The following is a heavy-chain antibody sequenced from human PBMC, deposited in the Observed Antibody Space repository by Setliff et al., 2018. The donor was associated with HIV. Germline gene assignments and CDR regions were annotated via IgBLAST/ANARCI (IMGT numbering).Heavy chain of an antibody. CDR2: INPNSGGT. CDR1: GYTFTGCY. D-gene: IGHD2-15*01. CDR3: ARDLDIVVVVAATEYGMDV. J-gene: IGHJ6*02. Sequence: ASVKVSCKASGYTFTGCYMHWVRQAPGQGLEWMGWINPNSGGTNYAQKLQGRVTMTRDTSISTAYMGLSRLRSDDTAVYYCARDLDIVVVVAATEYGMDVWGQGTTVTVSS. V-gene: IGHV1-2*02.